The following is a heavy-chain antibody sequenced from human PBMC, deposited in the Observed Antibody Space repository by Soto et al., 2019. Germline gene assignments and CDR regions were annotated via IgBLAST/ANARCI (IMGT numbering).Heavy chain of an antibody. J-gene: IGHJ4*02. Sequence: QVQLQESGPGLVKPSETLSLTCTVSGGSVSSGSYYWSWIRQPPGKGLEWIGYIYYSGSTNYNPSLKSRVTISVDTSKNQFSLKLSSVTAADTAVYYCARSYYYDSSGYHGDYWGQGTLVTVSS. V-gene: IGHV4-61*01. D-gene: IGHD3-22*01. CDR3: ARSYYYDSSGYHGDY. CDR1: GGSVSSGSYY. CDR2: IYYSGST.